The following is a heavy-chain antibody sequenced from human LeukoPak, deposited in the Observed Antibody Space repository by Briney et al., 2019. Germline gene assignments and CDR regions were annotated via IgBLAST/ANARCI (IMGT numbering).Heavy chain of an antibody. Sequence: QPGGSLRLSCATSGFTFSSYFWMHWVRQAPGKGLVWVSRIRSDGGSSTYADSVKGRFTISRDNAKNSLYLQMNSLRAEDTAVYYCARERGYSYGYFLEEYYYYGMDVWGQGTTVTVSS. J-gene: IGHJ6*02. CDR3: ARERGYSYGYFLEEYYYYGMDV. V-gene: IGHV3-74*01. D-gene: IGHD5-18*01. CDR2: IRSDGGSS. CDR1: GFTFSSYFW.